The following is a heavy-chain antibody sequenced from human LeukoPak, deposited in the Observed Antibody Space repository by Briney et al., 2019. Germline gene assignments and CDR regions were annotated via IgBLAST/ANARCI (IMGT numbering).Heavy chain of an antibody. CDR1: GGSISGGY. D-gene: IGHD4-11*01. Sequence: SETLSLTCTVSGGSISGGYWSWIRQPPGRGLVWIGYVYTSGSTNYNPSLKSRVTISVDTSKSQFALKLSSVTAADTAVYYCAKSYFDYSTYYSYYFNLWGQGALVTVSS. CDR3: AKSYFDYSTYYSYYFNL. J-gene: IGHJ4*02. V-gene: IGHV4-4*09. CDR2: VYTSGST.